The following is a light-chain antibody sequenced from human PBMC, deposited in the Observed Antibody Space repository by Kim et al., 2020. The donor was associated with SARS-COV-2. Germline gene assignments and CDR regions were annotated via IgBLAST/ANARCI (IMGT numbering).Light chain of an antibody. CDR2: GAS. CDR3: QQYNNWPPLT. J-gene: IGKJ4*01. V-gene: IGKV3D-15*01. Sequence: EILMTQSPATLSVSPGERATLSCRASQSISSSLAWYQQKPGQAPRLLIYGASTRATGIPAMFSGSGSGTEFTLTISSLQSEDFAVYYCQQYNNWPPLTFGGGTKVDIK. CDR1: QSISSS.